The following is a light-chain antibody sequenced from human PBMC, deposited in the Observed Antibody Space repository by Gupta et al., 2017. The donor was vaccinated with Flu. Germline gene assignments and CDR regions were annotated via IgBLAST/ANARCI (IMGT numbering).Light chain of an antibody. CDR1: PLPEEY. CDR3: QSADRSGTFWV. J-gene: IGLJ3*02. CDR2: KDR. Sequence: ALTQPPSLSVSPGQTARITCSGEPLPEEYVYWYQQKPGQAPMLVIYKDRDRPPGIPDRFSGSNSGTTVTLTISGVQAEDEAEYYCQSADRSGTFWVFGGGTKLTVL. V-gene: IGLV3-25*02.